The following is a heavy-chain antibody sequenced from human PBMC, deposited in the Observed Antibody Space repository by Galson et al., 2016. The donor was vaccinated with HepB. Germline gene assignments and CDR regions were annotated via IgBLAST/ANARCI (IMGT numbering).Heavy chain of an antibody. Sequence: PALVKPTQTLTLTCTFSGFSLTSSGMCVSWIRQSPGRALEWLALVDSDGNERFSTSLRTRLTISKDTSKNQVVLTMINMVPVDTATYYCARIPGYSYGDDYFDSWGQGTLVAVPS. D-gene: IGHD5-18*01. V-gene: IGHV2-70*01. CDR1: GFSLTSSGMC. CDR3: ARIPGYSYGDDYFDS. J-gene: IGHJ4*02. CDR2: VDSDGNE.